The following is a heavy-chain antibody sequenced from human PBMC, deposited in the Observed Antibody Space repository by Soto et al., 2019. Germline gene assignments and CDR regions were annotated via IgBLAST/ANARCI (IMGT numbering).Heavy chain of an antibody. Sequence: PGGSLRLSCAASGFTFSSYGMHWVRQAPGKGLEWVAVISYDGSNKYYADSVKGRFTISRDNSKNTLYLQMNSLRAEDTAVYYCAKSYYDFWSGYSTFDYWGQGTLVTVSS. CDR1: GFTFSSYG. V-gene: IGHV3-30*18. J-gene: IGHJ4*02. D-gene: IGHD3-3*01. CDR2: ISYDGSNK. CDR3: AKSYYDFWSGYSTFDY.